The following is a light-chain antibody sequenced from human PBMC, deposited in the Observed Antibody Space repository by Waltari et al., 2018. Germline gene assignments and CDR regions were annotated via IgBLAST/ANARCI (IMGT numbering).Light chain of an antibody. J-gene: IGLJ3*02. CDR3: ETGGHGTWA. V-gene: IGLV4-69*01. Sequence: QLVLTQSPSASASLGASVKLTCTLSSGHSSNIIAWLQQRPERGPRYLMKVNSDGSHSKGDAIPDRSSGSSSGAGIYLTISSLQSEDEAHYYCETGGHGTWALGGGTKLTVL. CDR2: VNSDGSH. CDR1: SGHSSNI.